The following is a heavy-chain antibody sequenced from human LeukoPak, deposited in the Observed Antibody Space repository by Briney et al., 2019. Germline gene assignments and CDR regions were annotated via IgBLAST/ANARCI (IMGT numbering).Heavy chain of an antibody. CDR3: ASPSAKCYFCFDY. D-gene: IGHD2-21*01. V-gene: IGHV4-39*01. CDR1: GGSLNSTTYY. Sequence: SETLSLTCTVSGGSLNSTTYYGGWIRQPPGKGLEWIGTIHSSGNTYYNPSLRSRVAISVDTSKNQFSLKVTSVTASDTAVYYCASPSAKCYFCFDYWGQGTLITVSS. CDR2: IHSSGNT. J-gene: IGHJ4*02.